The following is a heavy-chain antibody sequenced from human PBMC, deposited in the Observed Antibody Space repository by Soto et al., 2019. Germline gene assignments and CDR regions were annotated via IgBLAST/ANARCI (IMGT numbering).Heavy chain of an antibody. V-gene: IGHV4-59*01. CDR2: IYYSGST. J-gene: IGHJ6*03. Sequence: SETLSLTCTVSGGSISSYYWSWIRQPPGKGLEWIGYIYYSGSTNYNPSLKSRVTISVDTSKNQFSLKLSSVTAADTAVYYCARVPSVTKGYYYYYYMDVWGKGTTVTVSS. D-gene: IGHD4-17*01. CDR3: ARVPSVTKGYYYYYYMDV. CDR1: GGSISSYY.